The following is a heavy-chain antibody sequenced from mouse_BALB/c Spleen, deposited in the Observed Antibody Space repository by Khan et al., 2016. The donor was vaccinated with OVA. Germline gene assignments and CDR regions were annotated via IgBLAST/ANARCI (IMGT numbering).Heavy chain of an antibody. CDR1: GFSLTSYG. D-gene: IGHD2-1*01. CDR2: IWAGGST. V-gene: IGHV2-9*02. Sequence: QVQLQQSGPGLVAPSQSLSITCTVSGFSLTSYGVHWVRQTPGKGLEWLGIIWAGGSTNYNSALMSRLSISKDNSKSQVFFTMHSLQTDDTAMYYCARNYDNFVEYFDVWGAGTTVTVSS. CDR3: ARNYDNFVEYFDV. J-gene: IGHJ1*01.